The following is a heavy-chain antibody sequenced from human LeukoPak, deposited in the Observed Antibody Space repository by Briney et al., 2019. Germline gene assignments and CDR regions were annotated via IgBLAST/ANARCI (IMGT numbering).Heavy chain of an antibody. D-gene: IGHD3-22*01. CDR2: VWYDGSNE. CDR3: ARDRYHYDSSGEHLLDY. CDR1: GFSFSSYG. Sequence: GGSLRLSCAASGFSFSSYGIHWARQAPGKGLEWVAIVWYDGSNEYYADSVRGRFTISRDNSKSTLYLQMNSLRAEDTAVYYCARDRYHYDSSGEHLLDYWGQGTLVTVSS. J-gene: IGHJ4*02. V-gene: IGHV3-33*01.